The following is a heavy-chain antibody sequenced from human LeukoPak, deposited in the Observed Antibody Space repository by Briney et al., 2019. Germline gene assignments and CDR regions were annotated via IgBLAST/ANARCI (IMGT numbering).Heavy chain of an antibody. V-gene: IGHV4-30-2*01. CDR1: GGSISSGGYS. CDR3: AARSGGDPNWFYP. D-gene: IGHD2-15*01. CDR2: IYHSGST. J-gene: IGHJ5*02. Sequence: SETLSLTCAVSGGSISSGGYSWSWIRQPPGKGLEWIGYIYHSGSTYYNPSLKSRVTISVDRSKNQFSLKLSSVTAADTAVYYCAARSGGDPNWFYPWGQGTLVTVSS.